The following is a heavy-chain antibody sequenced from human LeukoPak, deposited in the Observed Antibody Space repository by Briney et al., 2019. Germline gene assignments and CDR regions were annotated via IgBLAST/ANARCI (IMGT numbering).Heavy chain of an antibody. CDR2: INSGGSST. Sequence: GGSLRLSCAASGFTFDDYGMSWVRQAPGQGLVWVTRINSGGSSTISADSVKGRFTISRDNAKNTLYLQMNSLRAEDTAVYYCARDVAYSFDSWGQGTLVTVSS. V-gene: IGHV3-74*01. J-gene: IGHJ4*02. CDR1: GFTFDDYG. CDR3: ARDVAYSFDS.